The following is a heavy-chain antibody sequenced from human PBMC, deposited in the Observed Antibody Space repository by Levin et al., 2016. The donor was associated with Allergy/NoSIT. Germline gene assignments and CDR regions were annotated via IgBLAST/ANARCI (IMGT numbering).Heavy chain of an antibody. D-gene: IGHD3-22*01. J-gene: IGHJ5*02. CDR2: ISSSSSYI. Sequence: VRQAPGKGLEWVSSISSSSSYIYYADSVKGRFTISRDNAKNSLYLQMNSLRAEDTAVYYCARRGYYDSSGLNWFDPWGQGTLVTVSS. V-gene: IGHV3-21*01. CDR3: ARRGYYDSSGLNWFDP.